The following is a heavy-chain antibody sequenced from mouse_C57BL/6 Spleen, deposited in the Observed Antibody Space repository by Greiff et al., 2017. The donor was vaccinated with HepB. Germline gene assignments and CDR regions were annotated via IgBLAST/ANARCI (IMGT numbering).Heavy chain of an antibody. D-gene: IGHD2-3*01. CDR2: IDPSDSYT. Sequence: VKLQQPGAELVKPGASVKLSCKASGYTFTSYWMQWVKQRPGQGLEWIGEIDPSDSYTNYNQKFKGKATLTVDTSSSTAYMQLSSLTSEDSAVYYCARRDDGPRGGAMDYWGQGTSVTVSS. V-gene: IGHV1-50*01. CDR3: ARRDDGPRGGAMDY. CDR1: GYTFTSYW. J-gene: IGHJ4*01.